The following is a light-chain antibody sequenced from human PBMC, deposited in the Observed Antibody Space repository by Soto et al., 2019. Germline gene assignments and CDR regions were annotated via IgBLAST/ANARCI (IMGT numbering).Light chain of an antibody. Sequence: EIVLTHSPGTLSLSPGERATLSCRASLTISDNYLAWYQQKAGQAPRLLIYGASTRATGIPARFSGSGSGTEFTLTISSLQSEDFAVYYCQQYNNWPPITFGQGTRLEIK. J-gene: IGKJ5*01. CDR3: QQYNNWPPIT. V-gene: IGKV3D-15*01. CDR1: LTISDN. CDR2: GAS.